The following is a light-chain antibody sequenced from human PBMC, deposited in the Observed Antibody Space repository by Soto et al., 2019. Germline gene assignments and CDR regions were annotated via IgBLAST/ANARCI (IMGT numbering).Light chain of an antibody. CDR3: GSYTSSSSLI. CDR2: EVS. Sequence: QSALTQPPSVSGSPGQSVTISCTGTSSDVGGYNRVSWYQQPPGTAPKLMIYEVSNRPSGVPDRFSGSKSGNMASLTISGAQAEDEADYYCGSYTSSSSLIFGGGTKLTVL. CDR1: SSDVGGYNR. J-gene: IGLJ2*01. V-gene: IGLV2-18*02.